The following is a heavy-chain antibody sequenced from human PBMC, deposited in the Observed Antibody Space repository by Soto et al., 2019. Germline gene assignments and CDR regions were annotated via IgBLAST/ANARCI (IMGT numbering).Heavy chain of an antibody. Sequence: PSETLSLTCTVSGGSISSGGYYWSWIRQHPGKGLEWIGYIYYSGSTYYNPSLKSRVTISVDTSKNQFSLKLSSVTAADTAVYYCARESTSTGFDYYDSSGSVGKFDYCGQGTLVTVSS. CDR3: ARESTSTGFDYYDSSGSVGKFDY. D-gene: IGHD3-22*01. CDR2: IYYSGST. CDR1: GGSISSGGYY. J-gene: IGHJ4*02. V-gene: IGHV4-31*03.